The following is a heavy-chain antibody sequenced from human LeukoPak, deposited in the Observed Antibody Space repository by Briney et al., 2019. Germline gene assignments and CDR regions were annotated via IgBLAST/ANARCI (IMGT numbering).Heavy chain of an antibody. Sequence: GGSLRLSCAASGFTFSIYSMYWVRQAPGKGLEWVSYISSGSSTIYYADSVKGRSTISRDNAKNALYLQMNSLRDEDTAVYYCATCKYGDCFFDYWGQGTLVTVSS. J-gene: IGHJ4*02. CDR2: ISSGSSTI. CDR1: GFTFSIYS. V-gene: IGHV3-48*02. D-gene: IGHD4-17*01. CDR3: ATCKYGDCFFDY.